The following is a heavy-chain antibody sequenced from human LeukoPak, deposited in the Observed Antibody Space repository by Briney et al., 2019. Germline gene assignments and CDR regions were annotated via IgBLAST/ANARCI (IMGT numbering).Heavy chain of an antibody. CDR1: GFTVSRNY. V-gene: IGHV3-66*01. D-gene: IGHD5-12*01. Sequence: GGSLRLSCAASGFTVSRNYMSWVRQAPGKGLEWVSVIYKDGSTYYADSVKGRVTISRDNSKNTVYLQMNSLRVEDTAVYYCARVVEGVATRLRYNWLDPWGQGTLVTVSS. CDR3: ARVVEGVATRLRYNWLDP. J-gene: IGHJ5*02. CDR2: IYKDGST.